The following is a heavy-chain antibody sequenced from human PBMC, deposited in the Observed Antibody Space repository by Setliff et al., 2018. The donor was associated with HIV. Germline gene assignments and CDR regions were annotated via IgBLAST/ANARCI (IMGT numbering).Heavy chain of an antibody. V-gene: IGHV1-2*02. J-gene: IGHJ4*01. CDR3: ATGIPSDLDY. D-gene: IGHD2-21*01. Sequence: ASVKVSCKASGFSFDDYYIHWVRLAPGQGPEWVGWINPETGDPNYAQKFRGRVLMTRDTSITTAFLHVAKLTSDDTAIYYCATGIPSDLDYWGQGTLVTVSS. CDR1: GFSFDDYY. CDR2: INPETGDP.